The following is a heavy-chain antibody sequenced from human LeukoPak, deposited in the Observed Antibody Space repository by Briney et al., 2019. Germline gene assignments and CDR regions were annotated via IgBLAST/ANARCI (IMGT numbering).Heavy chain of an antibody. CDR3: ARWDPTYGMAAPITSNYY. Sequence: ASVKVSCTFTGYYMQWVRQAPGQGLEWMGWIHPVTGDTNYAQRFQGRVTMTRDTSSRTTYMELSRLTSGDTALYYCARWDPTYGMAAPITSNYYWGQGTLVTVSS. CDR1: FTGYY. D-gene: IGHD3-3*01. J-gene: IGHJ4*02. CDR2: IHPVTGDT. V-gene: IGHV1-2*02.